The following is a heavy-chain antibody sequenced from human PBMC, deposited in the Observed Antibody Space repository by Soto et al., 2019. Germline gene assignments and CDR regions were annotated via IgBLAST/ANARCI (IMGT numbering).Heavy chain of an antibody. D-gene: IGHD1-26*01. CDR1: GGTFSSYS. Sequence: QVQLVQSGAEVKKPGSSVTVSCKASGGTFSSYSINWVRQAPGRGLEWMGEIIPIFGTANYAQKFQGRVTITAEEYTSTAYMELSSLRSLHTAVYYCARNSGRYSGGIDYWGQGTLVSVSS. J-gene: IGHJ4*02. CDR2: IIPIFGTA. V-gene: IGHV1-69*01. CDR3: ARNSGRYSGGIDY.